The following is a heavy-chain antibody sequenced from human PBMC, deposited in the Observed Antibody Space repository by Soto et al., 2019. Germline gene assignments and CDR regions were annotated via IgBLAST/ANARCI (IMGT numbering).Heavy chain of an antibody. CDR1: GVTFSGYY. D-gene: IGHD2-2*01. CDR2: INHSGST. Sequence: SETLSLTCAAYGVTFSGYYWRWIRQPPGKGLEWIGEINHSGSTNYNPSLKSRVTIAVDTSKNQFSLKLSSVTAADTAVYYCARGRVVVPAAMRYFDYWGQGTLVTVSS. J-gene: IGHJ4*02. V-gene: IGHV4-34*01. CDR3: ARGRVVVPAAMRYFDY.